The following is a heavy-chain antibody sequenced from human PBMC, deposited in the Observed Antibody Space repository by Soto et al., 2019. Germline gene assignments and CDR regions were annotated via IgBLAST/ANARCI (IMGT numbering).Heavy chain of an antibody. CDR3: ARGAAAAGNGYYYYYYMDV. J-gene: IGHJ6*03. CDR2: INPNSGGT. V-gene: IGHV1-2*04. Sequence: GASVKVSCKASGYTFTGYYMHWVRQAPGQGLERMGWINPNSGGTNYAQKFQGWVTMTRDTSISTAYMELSRLRSDDTAVYYCARGAAAAGNGYYYYYYMDVWGKGTTVTVSS. D-gene: IGHD6-13*01. CDR1: GYTFTGYY.